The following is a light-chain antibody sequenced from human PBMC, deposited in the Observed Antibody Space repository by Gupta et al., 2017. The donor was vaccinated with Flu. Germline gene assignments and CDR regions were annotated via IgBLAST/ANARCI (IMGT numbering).Light chain of an antibody. V-gene: IGKV1-39*01. CDR1: QSISSY. CDR2: AAS. Sequence: DIQMTQSPSSLSASVGDRVTITCRASQSISSYLNWYQQKPGKAPKLLIYAASSLQSGVPSRFSGSGSGTDFTLTISRLQPEDFATYYCLQSASTPFTFGGETRVEIK. J-gene: IGKJ4*01. CDR3: LQSASTPFT.